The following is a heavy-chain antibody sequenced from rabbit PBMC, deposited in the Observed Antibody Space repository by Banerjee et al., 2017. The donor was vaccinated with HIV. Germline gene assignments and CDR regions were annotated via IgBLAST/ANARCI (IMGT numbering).Heavy chain of an antibody. Sequence: QSLQESGGDLVKPGGSLKVSCKASGFDFSNYGVSWVRQAPGKGLEWIGYIDPVFGSIHYASWVNGRFTISDHNAQNTLYLQMTSLTAADTATYFCARFPLDGSSSHYWLWGPGTLVTVS. D-gene: IGHD1-1*01. J-gene: IGHJ4*01. V-gene: IGHV1S7*01. CDR1: GFDFSNYG. CDR3: ARFPLDGSSSHYWL. CDR2: IDPVFGSI.